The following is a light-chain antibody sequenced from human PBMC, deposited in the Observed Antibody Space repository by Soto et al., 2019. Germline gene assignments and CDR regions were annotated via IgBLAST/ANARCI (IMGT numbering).Light chain of an antibody. CDR1: DILSSGF. CDR2: GAS. J-gene: IGKJ5*01. CDR3: QQYENSPIT. Sequence: EIVLTQSPCILSLSTGERATLSCRANDILSSGFLAWYQQRRGQAPRLLIYGASTRATGIPDRFSGGGSETDFILTIRRVEPEDFAMYYCQQYENSPITFGPGTRLEIK. V-gene: IGKV3-20*01.